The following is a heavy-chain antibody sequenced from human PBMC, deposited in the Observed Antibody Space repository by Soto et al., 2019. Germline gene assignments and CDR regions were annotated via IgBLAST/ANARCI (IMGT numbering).Heavy chain of an antibody. V-gene: IGHV4-31*03. CDR3: ARRLDDTPETFFNWFDP. Sequence: QVQLQESGPGLVKPSQTLSLTCTVSGGSINTGGYYWGWIRHLPGEGLEWIGHIFYTGTAYYNPSLRSRVTVSIDTSANKCSLHMYSVTAADTAMYYCARRLDDTPETFFNWFDPWGQGILVTVSS. J-gene: IGHJ5*02. CDR1: GGSINTGGYY. D-gene: IGHD2-15*01. CDR2: IFYTGTA.